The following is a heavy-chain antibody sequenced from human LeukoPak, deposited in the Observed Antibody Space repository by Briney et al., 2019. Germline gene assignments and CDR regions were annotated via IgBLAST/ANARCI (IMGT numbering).Heavy chain of an antibody. J-gene: IGHJ3*02. CDR2: ISSSGSST. V-gene: IGHV3-11*01. CDR3: ARAVTGYSSGWYGSACDI. Sequence: GGSLRLSCAASGFTFSDYYMSWIRQAPGKGLEWISYISSSGSSTYYADSVKGRFTISRDNAKNSLYLQMNSLIAEDTAMYYCARAVTGYSSGWYGSACDIWGQGTMVTVSS. D-gene: IGHD6-19*01. CDR1: GFTFSDYY.